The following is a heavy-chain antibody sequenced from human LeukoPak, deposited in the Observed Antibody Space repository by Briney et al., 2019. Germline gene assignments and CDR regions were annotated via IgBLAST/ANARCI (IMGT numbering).Heavy chain of an antibody. D-gene: IGHD2-2*01. CDR1: GGSISSSSYY. Sequence: PSETLSLTCTVSGGSISSSSYYWGWIRQPPGKGLEWIGSIFYSGSTYYNPSLKSRVTISIDTSKSQFSLTLTSVTAADTAVYYCARVAYGSSWFDPWGQGTLVIVSS. CDR2: IFYSGST. CDR3: ARVAYGSSWFDP. J-gene: IGHJ5*02. V-gene: IGHV4-39*07.